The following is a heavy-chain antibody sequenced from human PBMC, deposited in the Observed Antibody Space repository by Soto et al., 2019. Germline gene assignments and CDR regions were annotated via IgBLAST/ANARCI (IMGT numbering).Heavy chain of an antibody. D-gene: IGHD1-26*01. V-gene: IGHV4-38-2*02. Sequence: QVQLQESGPGLVKPSETLSLTCAVSGYSISSGYYWGWIRQPPGKGLEWIGSIYHSGSTYYNPSLKSRVTISVDTSKNQFSLKLSSVTAADTAVYYCARDAVGATGVLYWGQGTLVTVSS. J-gene: IGHJ4*02. CDR1: GYSISSGYY. CDR3: ARDAVGATGVLY. CDR2: IYHSGST.